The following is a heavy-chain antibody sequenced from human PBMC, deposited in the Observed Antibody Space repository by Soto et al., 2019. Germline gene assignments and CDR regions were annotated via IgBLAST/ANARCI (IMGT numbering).Heavy chain of an antibody. J-gene: IGHJ4*02. CDR1: GYTFTSYD. CDR3: ARVLNVYGDYGAYYFDY. CDR2: MNPNSGNT. V-gene: IGHV1-8*01. D-gene: IGHD4-17*01. Sequence: QVQLVQSGAEVKKPGASVKVSCKASGYTFTSYDINWVRQATGQGLEWMGWMNPNSGNTGYAQKFHGRVTMTRNTSISTAYMELSSLRSEDTAVYYCARVLNVYGDYGAYYFDYWGQGTLVTVSS.